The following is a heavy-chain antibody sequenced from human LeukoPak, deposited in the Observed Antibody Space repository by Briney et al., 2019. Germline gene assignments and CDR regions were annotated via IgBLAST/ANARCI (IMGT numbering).Heavy chain of an antibody. Sequence: PGGSLRLSCAASGFTFSTYSMNWVRQAPGKGLECVSSISSSSSYVYYTDSVKGRFTISRDNAKNSLYLQMYSLRAEDTAVYYCAREDFSRGAFDIWGQGTMVTVSS. D-gene: IGHD2-2*01. V-gene: IGHV3-21*01. CDR3: AREDFSRGAFDI. CDR2: ISSSSSYV. CDR1: GFTFSTYS. J-gene: IGHJ3*02.